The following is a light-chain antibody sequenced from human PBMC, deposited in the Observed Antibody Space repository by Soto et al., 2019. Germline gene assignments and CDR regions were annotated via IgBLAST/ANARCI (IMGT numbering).Light chain of an antibody. Sequence: VLPQSPAPLSLSPGERATLSCRASQSVANYIAWYQKRPGQSPRHLIYDSSNRATGIPARFTGSGSGTDFTLTISSLEPEDFAVYYCQQRGSWPPLTFGGGTKVEIK. CDR3: QQRGSWPPLT. J-gene: IGKJ4*01. CDR2: DSS. CDR1: QSVANY. V-gene: IGKV3-11*01.